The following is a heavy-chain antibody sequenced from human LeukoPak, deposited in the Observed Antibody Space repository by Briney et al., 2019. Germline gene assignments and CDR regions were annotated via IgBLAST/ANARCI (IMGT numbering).Heavy chain of an antibody. CDR3: ARLEIAARPRDY. CDR2: IYYSGST. CDR1: GGSISSSSYY. J-gene: IGHJ4*02. V-gene: IGHV4-39*01. Sequence: KPSETLSLTCTVSGGSISSSSYYWGWIRQPPGKGLEWIGSIYYSGSTYYNPSLKSRVTISVDTSKNQFSLKLSSVTAADTAVYYCARLEIAARPRDYWGQGTLVTASS. D-gene: IGHD6-6*01.